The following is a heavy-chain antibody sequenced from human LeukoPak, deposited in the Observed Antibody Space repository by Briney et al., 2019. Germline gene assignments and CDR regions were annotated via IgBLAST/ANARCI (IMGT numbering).Heavy chain of an antibody. J-gene: IGHJ4*02. D-gene: IGHD6-19*01. Sequence: QAGGSLRLSCAASGFTFSSYAMSWVRQAPGKGLEWVSAISGSGGSTYYADSVKGRFTISRDNPKNTLYLQMNSLRAEDTAVYYCATAPGSGWYGDYFDYWGQGTLVTVSS. V-gene: IGHV3-23*01. CDR3: ATAPGSGWYGDYFDY. CDR1: GFTFSSYA. CDR2: ISGSGGST.